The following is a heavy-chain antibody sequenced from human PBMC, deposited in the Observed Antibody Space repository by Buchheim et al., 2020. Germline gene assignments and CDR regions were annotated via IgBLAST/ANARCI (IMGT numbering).Heavy chain of an antibody. V-gene: IGHV3-7*01. CDR1: GFSLSNHW. Sequence: EVQLVESGGGLVQPGGSLRLSCAVSGFSLSNHWMTWVRQAPGKGLQWVANINQDGRGKFYVDAVKGRFTISRDGAKNSLYLQMNGLRAEDTAIYYCASWAGRDYWGQGT. J-gene: IGHJ4*02. CDR3: ASWAGRDY. CDR2: INQDGRGK. D-gene: IGHD7-27*01.